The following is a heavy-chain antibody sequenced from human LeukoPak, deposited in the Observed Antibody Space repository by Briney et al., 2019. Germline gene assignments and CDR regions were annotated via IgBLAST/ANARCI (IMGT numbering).Heavy chain of an antibody. CDR3: ARPYYYGSGSYSDYWYFDL. J-gene: IGHJ2*01. V-gene: IGHV3-53*01. D-gene: IGHD3-10*01. CDR1: GLTVSSNY. Sequence: GGSLRLSCAASGLTVSSNYMSWVRQAPGKGLEWVSVIYSGGSTFYADFVKGRFTISRDNSKNTLYLQMNSLRAEDTAVYYCARPYYYGSGSYSDYWYFDLWGRGTLVTVSS. CDR2: IYSGGST.